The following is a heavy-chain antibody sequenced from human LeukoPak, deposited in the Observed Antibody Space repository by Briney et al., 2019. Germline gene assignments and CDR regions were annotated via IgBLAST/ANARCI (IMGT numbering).Heavy chain of an antibody. V-gene: IGHV4-34*01. CDR1: GGSFSGYY. CDR3: ARHLRVGATNRIDY. J-gene: IGHJ4*02. D-gene: IGHD1-26*01. CDR2: INHSGST. Sequence: PSETLSLTCAVYGGSFSGYYWSWIRHPPGKGLEWIGEINHSGSTNYNPSLKSRVTISVDTSKNQFSLKLSSVTAADTAVYYCARHLRVGATNRIDYWGQGTLVTVSS.